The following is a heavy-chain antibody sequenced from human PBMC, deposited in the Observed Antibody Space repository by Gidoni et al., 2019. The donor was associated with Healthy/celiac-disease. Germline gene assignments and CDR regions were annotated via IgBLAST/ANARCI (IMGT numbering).Heavy chain of an antibody. Sequence: EVQLVESGGGLVQPGGSLRLSCAASGFTFSSYWMSWVRQDPGKGLGWVANIKQDVSEKYYVDSVKGRFTISRDNAKNSLYLQMNSLRAEDTAVYYCARVVTIFGVADYFDYWGQGTLVTVSS. J-gene: IGHJ4*02. V-gene: IGHV3-7*01. D-gene: IGHD3-3*01. CDR2: IKQDVSEK. CDR1: GFTFSSYW. CDR3: ARVVTIFGVADYFDY.